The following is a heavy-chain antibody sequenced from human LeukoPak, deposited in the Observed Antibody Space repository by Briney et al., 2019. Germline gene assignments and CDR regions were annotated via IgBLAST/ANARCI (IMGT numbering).Heavy chain of an antibody. D-gene: IGHD3-10*01. CDR1: GGSFSGYY. CDR3: ARYRDAGGYFDY. Sequence: SETLSLTCAVYGGSFSGYYWSWIRQPPGKGLEWIGEINHCGSTNYNPSLKSRVTISVDTSKNQFSLKLSSVTAADTAVYYCARYRDAGGYFDYWGQGTLVTVSS. V-gene: IGHV4-34*01. CDR2: INHCGST. J-gene: IGHJ4*02.